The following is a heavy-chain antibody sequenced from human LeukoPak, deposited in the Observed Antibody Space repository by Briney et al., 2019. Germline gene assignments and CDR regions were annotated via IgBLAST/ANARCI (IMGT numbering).Heavy chain of an antibody. D-gene: IGHD2/OR15-2a*01. V-gene: IGHV4-61*02. CDR1: GGSISDGTYY. CDR3: ARDNASLRIVGMHDAFDI. CDR2: VYTTGST. Sequence: SQTLSLTCTVSGGSISDGTYYWSWIRQPAGKGLEWIGSVYTTGSTNYNPCLKSRVTISLDTSKNQFSLKLTSVTAADTAVYYCARDNASLRIVGMHDAFDIWGQGTMVTVSS. J-gene: IGHJ3*02.